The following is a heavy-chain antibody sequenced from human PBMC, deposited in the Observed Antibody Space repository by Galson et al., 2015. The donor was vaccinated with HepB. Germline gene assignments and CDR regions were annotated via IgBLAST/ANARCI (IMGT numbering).Heavy chain of an antibody. Sequence: SVKVSCKASGGTFSSYAISWVRQAPGQGLEWMGGIIPIFGTANYAQKFQGRVTITADESTSTAYMELSSLRSEDTAVYYCARDKNHADWNYGLGWFDPWGQGTLVTVSS. CDR1: GGTFSSYA. CDR2: IIPIFGTA. D-gene: IGHD1-7*01. CDR3: ARDKNHADWNYGLGWFDP. J-gene: IGHJ5*02. V-gene: IGHV1-69*13.